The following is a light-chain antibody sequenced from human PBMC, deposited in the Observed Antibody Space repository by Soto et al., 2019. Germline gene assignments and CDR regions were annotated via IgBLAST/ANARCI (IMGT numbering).Light chain of an antibody. J-gene: IGKJ4*01. CDR1: QILGSS. CDR2: DAS. CDR3: QHSYSVPRT. V-gene: IGKV1-39*01. Sequence: DIQLTQSPSSLSASVRDRVTITCPASQILGSSLNWYQQRPGKAPKLLIYDASRLQNAVPPRFSGSGSGTDFTLTISNLQPADFATYYCQHSYSVPRTFGGGTRVESK.